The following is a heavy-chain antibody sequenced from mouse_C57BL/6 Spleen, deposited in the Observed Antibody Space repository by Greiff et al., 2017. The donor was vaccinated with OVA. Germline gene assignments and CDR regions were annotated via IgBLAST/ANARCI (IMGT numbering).Heavy chain of an antibody. CDR1: GFTFSSYA. CDR2: ISDGGSYT. Sequence: EVMLVESGGGLVKPGGSLKLSCAASGFTFSSYAMSWVRQTPEKRLEWVATISDGGSYTYYPDNVKGRFTISRDNAKNNLYLQMSHLKSEDTAMYYCAREGPLAGFDYWGQGTTLTVSS. V-gene: IGHV5-4*01. D-gene: IGHD2-10*02. CDR3: AREGPLAGFDY. J-gene: IGHJ2*01.